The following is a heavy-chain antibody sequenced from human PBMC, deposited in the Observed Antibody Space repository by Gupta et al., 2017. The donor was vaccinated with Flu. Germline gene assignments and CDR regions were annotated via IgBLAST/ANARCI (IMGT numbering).Heavy chain of an antibody. CDR2: IYYSGST. Sequence: IRQHPGKGLEWIGYIYYSGSTYYNTSLKSRVTISVDTSKNQFSLKLSSVTAADTAVYYCARDSRMTIFGVVSHYYYYGMDVWGQGITVTVSS. CDR3: ARDSRMTIFGVVSHYYYYGMDV. J-gene: IGHJ6*02. D-gene: IGHD3-3*01. V-gene: IGHV4-31*02.